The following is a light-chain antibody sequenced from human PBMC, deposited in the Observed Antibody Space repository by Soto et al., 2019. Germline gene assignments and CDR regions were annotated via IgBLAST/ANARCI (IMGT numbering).Light chain of an antibody. CDR1: QSISSY. V-gene: IGKV1-39*01. J-gene: IGKJ1*01. CDR3: QQSYSTPWT. Sequence: DIQMTQSPSSLSASVGERVTITCRASQSISSYLNWYHQKPGKAPKLLIYSASSLQSGVPSRFSGSGSGTDFTLTISSLQPEDFATYYCQQSYSTPWTFGQGTNVEIK. CDR2: SAS.